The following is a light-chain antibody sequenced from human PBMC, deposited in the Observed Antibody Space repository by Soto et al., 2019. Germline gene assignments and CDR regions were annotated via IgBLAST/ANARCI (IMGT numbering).Light chain of an antibody. CDR2: GAS. CDR1: QSVSSN. J-gene: IGKJ1*01. CDR3: QQYNNWPTWT. Sequence: EVVLTQSPVTLSLSPWERATVSCRSSQSVSSNLAWYQQKPGQAPRLLIYGASTRATGIPARFSGSGSGTEFTLTISSLQSEDFAVYYCQQYNNWPTWTFGQGTKVDIK. V-gene: IGKV3-15*01.